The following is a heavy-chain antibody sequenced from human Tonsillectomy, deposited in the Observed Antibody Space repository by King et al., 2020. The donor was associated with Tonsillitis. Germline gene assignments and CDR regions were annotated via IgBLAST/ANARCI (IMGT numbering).Heavy chain of an antibody. Sequence: VQLVESGGGLVKPGGSLRLSCAASEFIFSTYTMNWVRQAPGKGLEWVSSIGSSGGYIYYADSVKGRFTITRDNAENTLYLQMNSLRAEDTAVYYCARVKKYYYDSSGYPLDTVDIWGQGTMVTVSS. CDR3: ARVKKYYYDSSGYPLDTVDI. V-gene: IGHV3-21*01. J-gene: IGHJ3*02. D-gene: IGHD3-22*01. CDR2: IGSSGGYI. CDR1: EFIFSTYT.